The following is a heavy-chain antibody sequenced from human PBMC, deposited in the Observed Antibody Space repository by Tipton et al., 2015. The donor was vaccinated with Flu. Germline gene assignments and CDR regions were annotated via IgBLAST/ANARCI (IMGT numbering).Heavy chain of an antibody. CDR3: ARGGEHYDSSGYYDGQYFQH. CDR1: GGSISSGGYY. J-gene: IGHJ1*01. V-gene: IGHV4-31*03. Sequence: TLSLTCTVSGGSISSGGYYWSWIRQHPGKGLEWIGYIYYSGSTYYNPSLKSRVTISVDTSKNQFSLKLSSVTAADTAVYYCARGGEHYDSSGYYDGQYFQHWGQGTLVTVSS. CDR2: IYYSGST. D-gene: IGHD3-22*01.